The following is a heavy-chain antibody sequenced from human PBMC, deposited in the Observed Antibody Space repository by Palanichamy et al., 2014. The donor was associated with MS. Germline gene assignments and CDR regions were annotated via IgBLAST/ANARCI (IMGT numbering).Heavy chain of an antibody. D-gene: IGHD3-16*02. CDR3: TTDQGYYDYVWGSYRSGYYYYGMDV. J-gene: IGHJ6*02. Sequence: EVQLVESGGGLVKPGGSLRLSCAASGFTFSNAWMSWVRQAPGKGLEWVGRIKSKTDGGTTDYAAPVKGRFTISRDGSKNTLYLQMNSLKTEDTAVYYCTTDQGYYDYVWGSYRSGYYYYGMDVWGQGTTVTVSS. CDR1: GFTFSNAW. V-gene: IGHV3-15*01. CDR2: IKSKTDGGTT.